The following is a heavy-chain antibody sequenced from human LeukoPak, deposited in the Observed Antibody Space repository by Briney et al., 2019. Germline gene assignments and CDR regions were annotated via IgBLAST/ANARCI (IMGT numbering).Heavy chain of an antibody. V-gene: IGHV3-7*01. Sequence: PGGSLRLSCTASGSTFSSHWMTWVRQAPGKGLEWVANTNEAGSGQNYVGSVKGRFTVSRDNAKNSLYLQMNSLRVEDTAIYYCSNKRVYWGQGTLVTVSS. CDR1: GSTFSSHW. J-gene: IGHJ4*02. CDR3: SNKRVY. CDR2: TNEAGSGQ.